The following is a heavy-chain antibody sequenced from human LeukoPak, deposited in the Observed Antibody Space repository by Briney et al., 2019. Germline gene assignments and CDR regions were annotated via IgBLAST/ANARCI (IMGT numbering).Heavy chain of an antibody. V-gene: IGHV1-8*02. Sequence: ASVKVSCKASGYTFSGYYLHWVRQATGQGLEWMGWMNPNSGNTGYAQKFQGRVTMTRNTSISTAYMELSSLRSEDTAVYYCARAGYYYDSSGYHRPLDYWGQGTLVTVSS. J-gene: IGHJ4*02. CDR1: GYTFSGYY. CDR3: ARAGYYYDSSGYHRPLDY. D-gene: IGHD3-22*01. CDR2: MNPNSGNT.